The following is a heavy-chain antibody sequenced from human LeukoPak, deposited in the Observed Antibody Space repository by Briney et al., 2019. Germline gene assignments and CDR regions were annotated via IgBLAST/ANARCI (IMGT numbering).Heavy chain of an antibody. CDR2: IYTSGST. Sequence: PSQTLSLTCTVSGGSISSGSYYWSWIRQPAGKGLEWIGRIYTSGSTNYNPSLKSRVTISVDTSKNQFSLKLSSVTAADTAVYYCARWDDILTGYFDYWGQGTLVTVSS. J-gene: IGHJ4*02. CDR3: ARWDDILTGYFDY. V-gene: IGHV4-61*02. CDR1: GGSISSGSYY. D-gene: IGHD3-9*01.